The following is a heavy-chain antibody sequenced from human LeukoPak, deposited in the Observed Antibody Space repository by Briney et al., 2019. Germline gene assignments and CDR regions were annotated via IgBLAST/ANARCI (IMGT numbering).Heavy chain of an antibody. CDR2: VYYNGDI. D-gene: IGHD2-15*01. Sequence: SETLSLTCSVSGVPISTCYWSWLRQSPGKGLEWIGYVYYNGDILYNPSLKSRVSISLDTSKNQVSLSVTSVTAADTAVYYCARDGGVYGMDVWGQGTTVTVSS. V-gene: IGHV4-59*01. CDR3: ARDGGVYGMDV. CDR1: GVPISTCY. J-gene: IGHJ6*02.